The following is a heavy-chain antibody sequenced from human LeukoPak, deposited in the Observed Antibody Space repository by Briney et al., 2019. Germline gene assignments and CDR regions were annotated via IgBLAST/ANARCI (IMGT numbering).Heavy chain of an antibody. Sequence: SETLSLTCTVSGGSISSGSYYWSWIRQPAGKGLEWIGRIYTSGSTNYNPSLKSRVTISVDTSKNQFSLKLSSVTAADTAVHYCARSSTSWGSFDYWGQGTLVTVSS. CDR3: ARSSTSWGSFDY. D-gene: IGHD2-2*01. V-gene: IGHV4-61*02. CDR1: GGSISSGSYY. CDR2: IYTSGST. J-gene: IGHJ4*02.